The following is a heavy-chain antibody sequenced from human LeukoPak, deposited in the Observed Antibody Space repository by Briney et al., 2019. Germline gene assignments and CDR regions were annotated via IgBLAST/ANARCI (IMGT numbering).Heavy chain of an antibody. V-gene: IGHV4-38-2*01. CDR3: ARHYSSGWYPFDY. Sequence: KPSETLSLTCAVSGFSITSGYYWGWIRQPPGKGLVWIGSIYHSGDRNFNPSLKSRVSIAVDTSNNQFSLELSSVTAADTAVYYCARHYSSGWYPFDYWGQGTLVTVFS. D-gene: IGHD6-19*01. CDR2: IYHSGDR. CDR1: GFSITSGYY. J-gene: IGHJ4*02.